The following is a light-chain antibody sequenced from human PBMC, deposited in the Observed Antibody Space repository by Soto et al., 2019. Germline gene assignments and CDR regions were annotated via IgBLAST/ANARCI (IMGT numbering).Light chain of an antibody. CDR1: SSDVGSYNY. CDR2: EVS. V-gene: IGLV2-14*01. J-gene: IGLJ3*02. CDR3: SSYTSISTRV. Sequence: QAALTKPASVSGSPGQSITISCTGTSSDVGSYNYVSWYQQHPGKAPKLMIYEVSNRPSGVANRFSGSTSGNTASLTISGLQAEDEDNYYCSSYTSISTRVFGGGTQLTVL.